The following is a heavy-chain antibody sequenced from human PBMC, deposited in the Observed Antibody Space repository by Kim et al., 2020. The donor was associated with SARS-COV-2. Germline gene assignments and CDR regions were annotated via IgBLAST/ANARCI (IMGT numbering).Heavy chain of an antibody. CDR1: GGSISSSSYY. V-gene: IGHV4-39*01. CDR3: ARQGGGRGVRDQSDY. CDR2: IYYSGST. J-gene: IGHJ4*02. Sequence: SETLSLTCTVSGGSISSSSYYWGWIRQPPGKGLEWIGSIYYSGSTYYNPSLKSRVTISVDTSKNQFSLKLSSVTAADTAVYYCARQGGGRGVRDQSDYWGQGTLVTVSS. D-gene: IGHD3-10*01.